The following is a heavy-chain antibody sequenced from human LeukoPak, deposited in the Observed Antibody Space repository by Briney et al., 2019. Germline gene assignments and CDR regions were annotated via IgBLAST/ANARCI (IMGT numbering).Heavy chain of an antibody. Sequence: GGSLRLSCAASGFTFSSYGMHWDRQAPGKGLEWVAFIRYDGSNKYYADSVKGRFTISRDNSKNTLYLQMNSLRAEDTAVYYCASPQDIVVVPAAQGGYDAFDIWGQGTMVTVSS. CDR3: ASPQDIVVVPAAQGGYDAFDI. CDR2: IRYDGSNK. CDR1: GFTFSSYG. V-gene: IGHV3-30*02. D-gene: IGHD2-2*01. J-gene: IGHJ3*02.